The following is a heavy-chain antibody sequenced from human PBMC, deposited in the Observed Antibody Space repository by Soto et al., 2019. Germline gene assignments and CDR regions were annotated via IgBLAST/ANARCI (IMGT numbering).Heavy chain of an antibody. CDR2: IWYDGSNK. CDR3: ARGPYYYDRGTDY. J-gene: IGHJ4*02. D-gene: IGHD3-22*01. CDR1: GFTFSSYG. Sequence: EGSLRLSCAASGFTFSSYGMHWVRQAPGKGLEWVAVIWYDGSNKYYADSVKGRFTISRDNSKNTLYLQMNSLRAEDTAVYYCARGPYYYDRGTDYWCPGTLVTVSS. V-gene: IGHV3-33*01.